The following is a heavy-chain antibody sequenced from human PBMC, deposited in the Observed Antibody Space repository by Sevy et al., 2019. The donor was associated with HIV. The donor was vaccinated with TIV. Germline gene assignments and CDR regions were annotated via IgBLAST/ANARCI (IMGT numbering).Heavy chain of an antibody. CDR3: ARESIAVAGIGYYFDY. Sequence: GGSLRLSCAASGFTYSSYGMHWVRQAPGKGLEWVAVIWYDGTNKEYADSVKGQFTISRDNSKNTLYLQVNSLRAEDTAVYYCARESIAVAGIGYYFDYWGQGTLVTVSS. D-gene: IGHD6-19*01. CDR1: GFTYSSYG. V-gene: IGHV3-33*01. J-gene: IGHJ4*02. CDR2: IWYDGTNK.